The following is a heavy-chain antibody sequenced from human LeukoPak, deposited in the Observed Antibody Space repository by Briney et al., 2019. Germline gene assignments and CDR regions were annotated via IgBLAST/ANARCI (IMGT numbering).Heavy chain of an antibody. V-gene: IGHV3-23*01. J-gene: IGHJ4*02. Sequence: GGSLRLSCTGSGFSFSSYAISWVRQAPGMGLEWVSAISGSGGTTYYADSVKGRFSISRDNSNKTLYLQMNSLRAEDTAVYYCARDGRRYYYDSSGYYVDYWGQGTLVTVSS. D-gene: IGHD3-22*01. CDR3: ARDGRRYYYDSSGYYVDY. CDR2: ISGSGGTT. CDR1: GFSFSSYA.